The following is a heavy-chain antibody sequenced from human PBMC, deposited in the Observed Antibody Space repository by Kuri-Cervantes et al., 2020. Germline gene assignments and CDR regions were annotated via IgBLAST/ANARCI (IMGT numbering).Heavy chain of an antibody. CDR1: GFTFSSYA. Sequence: GGSLRLSCAASGFTFSSYAMSWVRQAPGKGLEWVSAISGNGGSTYYADSVKGRFTISRDNSKNTLYLQMNSLRVGDTAVYYCANAICSGGNCFPRYGVDVWGQGTTVTVSS. D-gene: IGHD2-15*01. J-gene: IGHJ6*02. CDR2: ISGNGGST. CDR3: ANAICSGGNCFPRYGVDV. V-gene: IGHV3-23*01.